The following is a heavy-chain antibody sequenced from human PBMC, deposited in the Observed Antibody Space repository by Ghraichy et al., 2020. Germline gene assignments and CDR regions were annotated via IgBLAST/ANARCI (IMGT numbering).Heavy chain of an antibody. D-gene: IGHD1-26*01. V-gene: IGHV4-4*09. Sequence: SETLSLTCTVSGGSISSYYWSWIRQPPGKGLEWIGYIYTSGSTNYNPSLKSRVTISVDTSKNQFSLKLSSVTAADTAVYYCARHWLVGATGAGDYYYGMDVWGQGTTVTVSS. CDR1: GGSISSYY. J-gene: IGHJ6*02. CDR3: ARHWLVGATGAGDYYYGMDV. CDR2: IYTSGST.